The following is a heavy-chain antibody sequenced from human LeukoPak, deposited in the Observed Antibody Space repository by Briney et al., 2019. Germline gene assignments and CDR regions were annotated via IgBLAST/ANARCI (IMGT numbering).Heavy chain of an antibody. CDR1: GGTFSSYA. J-gene: IGHJ4*02. D-gene: IGHD3-22*01. Sequence: GASVKVSCKASGGTFSSYAISWVRQAPGQGLEWMGGIIPIFGTANYAQKFQGRVTITADESTSTAYMELSSLRSEDTAVYYCASGDSSGYYYFDYWGQGTLVTVSS. V-gene: IGHV1-69*13. CDR2: IIPIFGTA. CDR3: ASGDSSGYYYFDY.